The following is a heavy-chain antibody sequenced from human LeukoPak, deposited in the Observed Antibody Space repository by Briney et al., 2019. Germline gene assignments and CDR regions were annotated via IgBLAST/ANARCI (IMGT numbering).Heavy chain of an antibody. D-gene: IGHD6-19*01. V-gene: IGHV3-21*01. CDR3: ARESGSGEFDY. CDR1: RFTFSSYK. J-gene: IGHJ4*02. CDR2: ISSSSSYI. Sequence: GGSLRLSCAASRFTFSSYKVNWVRQAPGKGLEWVSSISSSSSYIYYADSVKGRFTISRDNARNSLYLQMNSLRAEDTAVYYCARESGSGEFDYWGRGTLVTVSS.